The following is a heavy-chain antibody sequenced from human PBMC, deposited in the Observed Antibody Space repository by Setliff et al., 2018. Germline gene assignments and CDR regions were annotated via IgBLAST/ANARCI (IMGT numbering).Heavy chain of an antibody. J-gene: IGHJ6*02. V-gene: IGHV3-30*18. CDR3: AKDRSGSKAYYYYGMDV. CDR2: ISSDGSNK. Sequence: AGGSLRLSCAASGFTFSSYAITWVRQAPGKGLEWVAVISSDGSNKYYADSVKGRFTISRDNSKNTLYLQMNSLRAEDTAVYYCAKDRSGSKAYYYYGMDVWGQGTTVTVSS. D-gene: IGHD3-10*01. CDR1: GFTFSSYA.